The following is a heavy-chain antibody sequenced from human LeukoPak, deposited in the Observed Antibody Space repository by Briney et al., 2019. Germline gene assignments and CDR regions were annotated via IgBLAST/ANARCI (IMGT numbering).Heavy chain of an antibody. Sequence: GGSLRHSCAASGFTFSSYSMNWVRQAPGKGLEWVSSISSSSSYIYYADSVKGRFTISRDNAKDSLYLQMNSLRAEDTAVYYCARDPHSSSSPFDYWGQGTLVTVSS. CDR3: ARDPHSSSSPFDY. D-gene: IGHD6-6*01. CDR2: ISSSSSYI. J-gene: IGHJ4*02. V-gene: IGHV3-21*01. CDR1: GFTFSSYS.